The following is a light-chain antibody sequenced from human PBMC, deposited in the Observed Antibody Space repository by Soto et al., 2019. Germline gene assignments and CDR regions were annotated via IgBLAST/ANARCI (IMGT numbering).Light chain of an antibody. V-gene: IGKV1-8*01. CDR1: QGISSY. Sequence: AIRMTQSPSSLSASTGDRVTITCRASQGISSYLAWYQQKPGKAPKLLIYAASTLQSGVPSRVSGSGSGTDFALTISCLQYEDFATYYCQQYYSYPGAFGQGTKVELK. J-gene: IGKJ1*01. CDR2: AAS. CDR3: QQYYSYPGA.